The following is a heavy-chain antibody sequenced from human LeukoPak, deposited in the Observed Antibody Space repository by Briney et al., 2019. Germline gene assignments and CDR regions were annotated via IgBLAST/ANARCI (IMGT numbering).Heavy chain of an antibody. Sequence: SSETLSLTCSVSGGSLSRYYWSWIRQPPGRRLEWIGYNYYSGSTNYNPSLKSRVTISLDTSRNQFSLKLSSVTAADTAVYYCAGALGGYDRWFDPWGRGTLVTVSS. CDR2: NYYSGST. J-gene: IGHJ5*02. CDR1: GGSLSRYY. CDR3: AGALGGYDRWFDP. V-gene: IGHV4-59*01. D-gene: IGHD5-12*01.